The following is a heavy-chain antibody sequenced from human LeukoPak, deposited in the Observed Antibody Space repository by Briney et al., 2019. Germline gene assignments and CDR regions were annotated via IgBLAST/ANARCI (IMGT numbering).Heavy chain of an antibody. D-gene: IGHD3-3*01. CDR2: ISWNSGSI. V-gene: IGHV3-9*03. Sequence: GRSLRLSCAASGFTFDDYAMHWVRQAPGKGLEWVSGISWNSGSIGYADSVKGRFTISRDNAKNSLYLQMNSLRAEDMALYYGAKGIWSGSMAGILDYGGKGPRVPVPS. CDR3: AKGIWSGSMAGILDY. J-gene: IGHJ4*02. CDR1: GFTFDDYA.